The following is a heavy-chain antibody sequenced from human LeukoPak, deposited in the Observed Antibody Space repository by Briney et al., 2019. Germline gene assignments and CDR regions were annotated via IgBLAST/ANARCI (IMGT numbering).Heavy chain of an antibody. Sequence: PSETLSLTCTVSGGSISSTTYYWGWIRQPPGKGLEWIVTIYYSGSTYYNPSVKSRVTLSLDTSKNQLSLKLSSVTAADTAVYYCARLSHYSDSSGYYLGSYYFDYWGQGTLVTVSS. D-gene: IGHD3-22*01. CDR1: GGSISSTTYY. CDR3: ARLSHYSDSSGYYLGSYYFDY. CDR2: IYYSGST. V-gene: IGHV4-39*01. J-gene: IGHJ4*02.